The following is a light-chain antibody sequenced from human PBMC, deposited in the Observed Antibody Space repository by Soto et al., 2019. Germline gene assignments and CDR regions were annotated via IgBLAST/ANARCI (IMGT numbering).Light chain of an antibody. Sequence: DIQLTQSPSSLSASVGDRVTITCRASQSIDTYIHWYQEKPGKVPKLLIYAASSLASGVPSRFSGSGSGAVFTLTISSLQPEDFATYYCQHTYIAPRAFGQGTKVEIK. V-gene: IGKV1-39*01. CDR1: QSIDTY. CDR3: QHTYIAPRA. J-gene: IGKJ1*01. CDR2: AAS.